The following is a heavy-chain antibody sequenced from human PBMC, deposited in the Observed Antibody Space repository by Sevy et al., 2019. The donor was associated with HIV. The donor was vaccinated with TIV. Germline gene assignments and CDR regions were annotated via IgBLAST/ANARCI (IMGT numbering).Heavy chain of an antibody. CDR3: ARGGGYSSGWWTFDY. Sequence: ASVKVHCKASGYFFTGYYLHWVRQTPGQGLEWMGRINPNSGGTNYAQNFQGRVTMTRDTSISTAYMELSRLRSDDTAVYYCARGGGYSSGWWTFDYWGQGTLVTVSS. V-gene: IGHV1-2*06. D-gene: IGHD6-19*01. CDR2: INPNSGGT. CDR1: GYFFTGYY. J-gene: IGHJ4*02.